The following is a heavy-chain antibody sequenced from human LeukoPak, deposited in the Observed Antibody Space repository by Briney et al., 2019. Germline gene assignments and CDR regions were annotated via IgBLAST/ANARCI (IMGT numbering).Heavy chain of an antibody. CDR2: IYTSGST. CDR3: ARDFGMTAMFDY. J-gene: IGHJ4*02. D-gene: IGHD5-18*01. V-gene: IGHV4-61*02. Sequence: SETLSLTCTVSGGSISSGSYYWSWIRQPAGKGLEWIGRIYTSGSTNYNPSLKSRVTISVDTSKNQFSLKLSSVTAADTAVYFCARDFGMTAMFDYWGQGTLVTVSS. CDR1: GGSISSGSYY.